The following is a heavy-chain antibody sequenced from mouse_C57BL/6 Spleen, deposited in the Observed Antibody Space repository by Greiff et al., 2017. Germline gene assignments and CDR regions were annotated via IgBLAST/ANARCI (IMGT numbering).Heavy chain of an antibody. V-gene: IGHV5-17*01. J-gene: IGHJ2*01. CDR1: GFTFSDSG. CDR3: ARRDYFDY. Sequence: EVHLLESGGGLVKPGGSLKLSCAASGFTFSDSGMHWVRQAPEQGLEWVAYISSGSSTIYYEDTVKGRFTISRDNAKNTLFLQMTSLRSEDTAMYYCARRDYFDYWGQGTTLTVSS. CDR2: ISSGSSTI.